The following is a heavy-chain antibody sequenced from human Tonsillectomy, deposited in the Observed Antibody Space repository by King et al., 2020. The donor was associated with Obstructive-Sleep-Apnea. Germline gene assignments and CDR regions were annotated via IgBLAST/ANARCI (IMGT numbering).Heavy chain of an antibody. CDR2: VNHSGST. CDR3: ARGGYCSSTSCHNFDY. J-gene: IGHJ4*02. Sequence: VQLQQWGAGLLKPSETLSLTCAVYGGSFSGYYWSWIRQPPGQGLEWIGEVNHSGSTNYNPSLKSRVTISVDTSKNQFSLNLSSVTAADTAVYYCARGGYCSSTSCHNFDYWGQGTPVTVSS. D-gene: IGHD2-2*02. V-gene: IGHV4-34*01. CDR1: GGSFSGYY.